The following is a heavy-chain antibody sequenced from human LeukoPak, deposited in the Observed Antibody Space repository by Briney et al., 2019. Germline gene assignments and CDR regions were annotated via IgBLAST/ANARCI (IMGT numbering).Heavy chain of an antibody. Sequence: GGSLRLSCAASGFTFSSYTMSWVRQAPGKGLEWVSAISGSGGSTYYADSVKGRFTISRDNSKNTLYLQMNSLRAEDTAVYYCARNYYDSSGYYCWIDYWGQGTLVTVSS. CDR2: ISGSGGST. CDR1: GFTFSSYT. D-gene: IGHD3-22*01. V-gene: IGHV3-23*01. J-gene: IGHJ4*02. CDR3: ARNYYDSSGYYCWIDY.